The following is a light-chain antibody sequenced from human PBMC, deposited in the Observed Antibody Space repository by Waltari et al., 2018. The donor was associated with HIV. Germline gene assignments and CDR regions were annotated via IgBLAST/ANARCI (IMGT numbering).Light chain of an antibody. CDR2: DAS. J-gene: IGKJ1*01. V-gene: IGKV3D-15*01. Sequence: EVVLTQAPSTLSVSLGEGASLSCRASQNITNKLGWYQQKAGQAPRLLIYDASRRATAIPDRFSGSGSGTEFNLTISRLVFEDVAVYVCQQYKYWPETFGQGTKVEFK. CDR3: QQYKYWPET. CDR1: QNITNK.